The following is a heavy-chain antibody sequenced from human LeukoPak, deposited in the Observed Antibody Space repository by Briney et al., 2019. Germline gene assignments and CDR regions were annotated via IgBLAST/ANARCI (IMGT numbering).Heavy chain of an antibody. CDR1: GFTFSSYA. CDR3: AKEVPGWGVRGVIDYFDY. D-gene: IGHD3-10*01. J-gene: IGHJ4*02. V-gene: IGHV3-23*01. Sequence: PGGSLRLSCAASGFTFSSYAMSWVRQAPGKGLEWVSAISGSGGSTYYADSVKGRFTISRDNSKNTLYLQMNSLRAEDTAVYYCAKEVPGWGVRGVIDYFDYWGQGTLVTVSS. CDR2: ISGSGGST.